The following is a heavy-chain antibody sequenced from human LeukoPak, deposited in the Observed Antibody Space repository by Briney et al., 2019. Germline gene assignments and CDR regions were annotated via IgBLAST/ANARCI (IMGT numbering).Heavy chain of an antibody. CDR3: ARVTWELLTSYYYYYMDV. V-gene: IGHV4-61*08. CDR2: IYYSGST. J-gene: IGHJ6*03. Sequence: PSDTLSLTYTVSGDSISSGDYYGSWIRQPPGKGLEWIGFIYYSGSTNYIPSLKSRVTISVDTSKNQFSLKLSSVTAADTAVYYCARVTWELLTSYYYYYMDVWGKGTTVTISS. D-gene: IGHD3-10*01. CDR1: GDSISSGDYY.